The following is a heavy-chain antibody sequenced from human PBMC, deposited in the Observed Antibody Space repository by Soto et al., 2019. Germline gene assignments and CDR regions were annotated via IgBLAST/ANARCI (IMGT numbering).Heavy chain of an antibody. Sequence: GGSLRLSCAASGFTFSSYSMNWVRQAPGKGLEWVSAISGSGGSTYYADSVKGRFTISRDNSKNTLYLQMNSLRAEDTAVYYCAKGGEGSGSYQSNYYYYGMDVWGQGTTVTVSS. V-gene: IGHV3-23*01. D-gene: IGHD3-10*01. CDR2: ISGSGGST. J-gene: IGHJ6*02. CDR1: GFTFSSYS. CDR3: AKGGEGSGSYQSNYYYYGMDV.